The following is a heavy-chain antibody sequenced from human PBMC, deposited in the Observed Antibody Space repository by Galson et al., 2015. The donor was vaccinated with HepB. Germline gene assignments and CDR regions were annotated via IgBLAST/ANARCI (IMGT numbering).Heavy chain of an antibody. D-gene: IGHD3-10*01. J-gene: IGHJ3*02. CDR2: ISPNTGNT. Sequence: SVKVSCKASAYTFTAFVIHGVRQAPGQGLEWMDWISPNTGNTNYAQFFQGRFTMTRDTSISTVYMELSSLRSDDTAVYFCAREAMVRGVIISPDAFDIWGQGTLVTVSS. V-gene: IGHV1-2*02. CDR3: AREAMVRGVIISPDAFDI. CDR1: AYTFTAFV.